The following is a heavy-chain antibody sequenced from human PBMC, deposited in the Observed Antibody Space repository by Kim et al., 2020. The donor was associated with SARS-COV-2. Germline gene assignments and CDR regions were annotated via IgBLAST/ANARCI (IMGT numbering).Heavy chain of an antibody. Sequence: SETLSLTCTVSNGSISSSCYSWGWIRQSPGKGLEWVGSLYYSGGSYYNPSLESRVSISVDTSKNQFSLKLNSVTATDTAVYYCATNTKNSQYYFDFWGQGTLVTVSS. CDR3: ATNTKNSQYYFDF. V-gene: IGHV4-39*01. CDR1: NGSISSSCYS. J-gene: IGHJ4*02. CDR2: LYYSGGS. D-gene: IGHD6-13*01.